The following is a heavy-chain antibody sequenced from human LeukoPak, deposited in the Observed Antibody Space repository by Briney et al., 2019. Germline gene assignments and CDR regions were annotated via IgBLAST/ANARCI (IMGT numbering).Heavy chain of an antibody. V-gene: IGHV3-23*01. Sequence: AGGSLRLSCAASGFTFSSYAMSWVRQAPGKGLEWVSAISGSGGSTYYADSVKGRFTISRDNSKNTLYLQMNSLRAEDTAVYYCAEDPSPQAALHFDYWGQGTLVTVSS. D-gene: IGHD2-15*01. J-gene: IGHJ4*02. CDR2: ISGSGGST. CDR3: AEDPSPQAALHFDY. CDR1: GFTFSSYA.